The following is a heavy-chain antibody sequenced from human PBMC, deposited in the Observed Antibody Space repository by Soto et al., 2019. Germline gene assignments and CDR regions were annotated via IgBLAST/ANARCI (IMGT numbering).Heavy chain of an antibody. Sequence: QVQLVESGGGVVQPGRYLRLSCAASGFTFSSYAMHGVRQAPGKGLEWVAIISYDGSTKYYADSVKGRFTISRDNSKNSLYLQMNSLRAEDTAVYYCARDYYRFNSGYAFSMDVWGQGTTVTVSS. V-gene: IGHV3-30-3*01. CDR1: GFTFSSYA. CDR2: ISYDGSTK. CDR3: ARDYYRFNSGYAFSMDV. J-gene: IGHJ6*02. D-gene: IGHD5-12*01.